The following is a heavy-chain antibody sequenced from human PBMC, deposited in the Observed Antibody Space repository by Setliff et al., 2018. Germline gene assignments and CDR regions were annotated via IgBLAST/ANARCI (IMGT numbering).Heavy chain of an antibody. V-gene: IGHV1-18*01. Sequence: ASVKVSCKTSGYTFTNYGISWVRQAPGRGLEWMGWISADNGNTKYAQNLHGKITMTTDTSTSTAYLELRSVRFDDTAVYYCARERSYDGLNYYGMDVWGQGTTVTVSS. CDR3: ARERSYDGLNYYGMDV. D-gene: IGHD1-26*01. CDR2: ISADNGNT. CDR1: GYTFTNYG. J-gene: IGHJ6*01.